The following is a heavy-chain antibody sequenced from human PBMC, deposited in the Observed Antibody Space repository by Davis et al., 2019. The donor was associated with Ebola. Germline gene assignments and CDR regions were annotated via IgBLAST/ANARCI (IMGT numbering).Heavy chain of an antibody. D-gene: IGHD4-23*01. J-gene: IGHJ4*02. CDR1: GYTFTGYY. V-gene: IGHV1-46*01. CDR2: INPSGGST. Sequence: ASVKVSCQASGYTFTGYYMHWVRQAPGQGLEWMGIINPSGGSTSYAQKFQGRVNMTRDTSTSTVYMELSSLGSEDTAVYYCARSRFGGGNVRGFGDYWGQGTLVTVSS. CDR3: ARSRFGGGNVRGFGDY.